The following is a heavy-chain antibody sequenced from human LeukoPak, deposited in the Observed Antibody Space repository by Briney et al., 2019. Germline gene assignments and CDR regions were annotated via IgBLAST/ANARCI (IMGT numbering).Heavy chain of an antibody. V-gene: IGHV3-21*01. Sequence: GGSLTLSCAASGFTFSSYSMSWVRQAPGKGLEWVASMSYSNDYIYYAASVKGRFTISRDNAKTSLYLQMNSLRAEDTAVYYCASLLLVAHYGMDVWGQGPTVTVSS. CDR3: ASLLLVAHYGMDV. CDR1: GFTFSSYS. J-gene: IGHJ6*02. D-gene: IGHD2-21*01. CDR2: MSYSNDYI.